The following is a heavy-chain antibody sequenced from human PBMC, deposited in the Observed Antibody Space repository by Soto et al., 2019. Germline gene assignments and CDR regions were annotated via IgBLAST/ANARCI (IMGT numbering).Heavy chain of an antibody. CDR2: IIPIFGTT. D-gene: IGHD1-26*01. V-gene: IGHV1-69*06. J-gene: IGHJ4*02. CDR1: GGSLNSYS. Sequence: QVQLAQSGAEVKKPGSSVKVSCKASGGSLNSYSISWVRQAPGQGLEWMGGIIPIFGTTHNAQNFQDRVTMTADKSTNTVYMELNTLRSEDTALYFCATIVGGVFENWGQGTQVTVSS. CDR3: ATIVGGVFEN.